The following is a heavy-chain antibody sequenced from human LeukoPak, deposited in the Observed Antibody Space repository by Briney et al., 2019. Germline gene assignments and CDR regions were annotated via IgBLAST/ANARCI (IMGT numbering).Heavy chain of an antibody. CDR3: ARVMVSGQRHMDV. CDR1: GFTFSTYW. D-gene: IGHD6-25*01. J-gene: IGHJ6*03. Sequence: GGSLRLSCAASGFTFSTYWMRWVRQGPGKGLVWVSRINGDGSTTHYADSVKGRFTISRDNAKNTLYLQMNSLRAEDTAVYYRARVMVSGQRHMDVWGKGTTVTVSS. CDR2: INGDGSTT. V-gene: IGHV3-74*01.